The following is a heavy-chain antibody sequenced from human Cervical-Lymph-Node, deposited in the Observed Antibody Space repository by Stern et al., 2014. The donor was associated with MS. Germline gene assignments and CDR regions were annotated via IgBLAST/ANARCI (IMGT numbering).Heavy chain of an antibody. CDR2: IYPGDSDT. CDR3: TRRDVRALRPGYNRDVFDL. CDR1: GFQFANYW. D-gene: IGHD5-24*01. V-gene: IGHV5-51*03. J-gene: IGHJ3*01. Sequence: VQLVESGGEVKKPGESLKISCQGSGFQFANYWIGCVRQMPGKGLEWMGLIYPGDSDTRYSPSFQGQVTMSADKSIATAYLQWSSLTASDTAMYYCTRRDVRALRPGYNRDVFDLWGQGTMVTVSS.